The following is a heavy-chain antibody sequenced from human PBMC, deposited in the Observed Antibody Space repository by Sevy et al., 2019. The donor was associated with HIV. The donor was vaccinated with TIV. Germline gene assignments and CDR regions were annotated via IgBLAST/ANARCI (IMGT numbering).Heavy chain of an antibody. J-gene: IGHJ4*01. V-gene: IGHV3-9*01. CDR2: ISWNSGSI. CDR1: GFTFDDYA. Sequence: GGSLRLCCAASGFTFDDYAMHWVRQAPGKGLEWVSGISWNSGSIDYADSVKGRFTMSRDNAKNSLYLQMKSLRADDTALYYCARDRDDGYCTNGVCFNFDNWGQGNLVTVSS. CDR3: ARDRDDGYCTNGVCFNFDN. D-gene: IGHD2-8*01.